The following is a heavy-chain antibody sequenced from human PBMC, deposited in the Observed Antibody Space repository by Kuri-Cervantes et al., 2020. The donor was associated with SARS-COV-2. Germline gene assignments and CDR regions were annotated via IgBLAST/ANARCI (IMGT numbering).Heavy chain of an antibody. CDR2: IYATGST. D-gene: IGHD5-18*01. CDR1: GDSFSSYY. CDR3: ARQWSYGNN. V-gene: IGHV4-4*07. J-gene: IGHJ4*02. Sequence: GSLRLSCTVSGDSFSSYYWSWIRQPAGKGLEWIGRIYATGSTNYNPSLKSRVTISVDTSKNQFSLKLSSVTAADAAVYYCARQWSYGNNWGQGTLVTVSS.